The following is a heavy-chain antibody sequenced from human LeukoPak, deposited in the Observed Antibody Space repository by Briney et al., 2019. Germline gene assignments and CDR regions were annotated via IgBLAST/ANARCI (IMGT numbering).Heavy chain of an antibody. CDR3: ARVDYDSSGYFDF. D-gene: IGHD3-22*01. CDR1: GGSISTYY. Sequence: PSETLSLTCTVSGGSISTYYWSWIRQHPGKGLEWIGFIYYSGSTNYNPSLKSRVTISVDTSKNHFSLKLYSVIAADTAVYYCARVDYDSSGYFDFWGQGTLVTVSS. J-gene: IGHJ4*02. CDR2: IYYSGST. V-gene: IGHV4-59*01.